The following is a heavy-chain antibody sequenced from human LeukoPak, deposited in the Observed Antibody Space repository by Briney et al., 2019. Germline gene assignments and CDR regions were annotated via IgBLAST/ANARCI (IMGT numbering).Heavy chain of an antibody. CDR2: INPNSGGT. D-gene: IGHD6-13*01. V-gene: IGHV1-2*02. Sequence: ASVKVSCKASGYTFTGYYMHWVRQAPGQGLEWMGWINPNSGGTNYAQKFQGRATMTRDTSISTAYMELSRLRSDDTAVYYCARDRAAAGLIPGDYWGQGTLVTVSS. CDR3: ARDRAAAGLIPGDY. CDR1: GYTFTGYY. J-gene: IGHJ4*02.